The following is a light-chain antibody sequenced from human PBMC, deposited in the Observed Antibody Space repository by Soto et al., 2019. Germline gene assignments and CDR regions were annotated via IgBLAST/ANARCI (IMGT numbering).Light chain of an antibody. CDR3: QQYYSNPLS. CDR2: WAS. Sequence: DSVMTQSPESLAVSLGERATINCKSRQRVVYRSNNKNYFAWYQQKSGQPPKLLFYWASTRESGVPERFSASGSGTDFTLTISGLQAEDVEVYYCQQYYSNPLSFGGGTKVDIK. J-gene: IGKJ4*01. CDR1: QRVVYRSNNKNY. V-gene: IGKV4-1*01.